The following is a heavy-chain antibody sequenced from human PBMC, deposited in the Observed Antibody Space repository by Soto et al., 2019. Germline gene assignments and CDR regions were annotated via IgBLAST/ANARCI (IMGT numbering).Heavy chain of an antibody. D-gene: IGHD6-19*01. CDR2: IIPIFGTA. CDR1: GGTFSSYA. Sequence: SVKVSCKASGGTFSSYAISWLRQAPGQGLEWMGGIIPIFGTANYAQKFQGRVTITADESTSTAYMELSSLRSEDTAVYYCARAVAVAADFDYWGQGTLVTVSS. V-gene: IGHV1-69*13. J-gene: IGHJ4*02. CDR3: ARAVAVAADFDY.